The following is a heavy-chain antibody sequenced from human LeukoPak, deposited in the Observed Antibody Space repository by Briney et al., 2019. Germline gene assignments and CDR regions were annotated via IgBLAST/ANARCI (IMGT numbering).Heavy chain of an antibody. CDR1: GFTFSSYA. CDR3: ANHSDTAMVYAY. Sequence: GGSLRLSCAASGFTFSSYAMSWVRQAPGKVLEWVSGISGSGSSTYYADSVKGRFTISRDNSKNTLNPQMNSLRAEDTAVYYCANHSDTAMVYAYWGQGTLVTVSS. J-gene: IGHJ4*02. CDR2: ISGSGSST. D-gene: IGHD5-18*01. V-gene: IGHV3-23*01.